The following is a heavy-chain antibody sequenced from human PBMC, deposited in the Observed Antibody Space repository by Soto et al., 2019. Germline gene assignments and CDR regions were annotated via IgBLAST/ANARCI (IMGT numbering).Heavy chain of an antibody. CDR3: AKSYYDFWSGYPYYFDY. V-gene: IGHV3-23*01. CDR1: GFTFSSYA. J-gene: IGHJ4*02. D-gene: IGHD3-3*01. CDR2: ISGSGGST. Sequence: GGSLRLSCAASGFTFSSYAMSWVRQAPGKGLEWVSAISGSGGSTYYADSVKGRFTISRDNSKNTLYLQMNSLRAEDTAVYYCAKSYYDFWSGYPYYFDYWGQGTLVTVSS.